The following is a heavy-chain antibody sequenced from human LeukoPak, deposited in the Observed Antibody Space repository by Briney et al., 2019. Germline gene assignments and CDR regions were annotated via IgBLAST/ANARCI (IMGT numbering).Heavy chain of an antibody. CDR3: VRMVMDFWSGYPAPNWFDP. V-gene: IGHV3-53*01. CDR2: IYSGGST. Sequence: GGSLRLSCAASGFTVSSNYMSWVRQAPGKGLEWVSVIYSGGSTYYADSVKGRFTISRDNSKNTLYLQMNSLRAEDTAVYYCVRMVMDFWSGYPAPNWFDPWGQGTLVTVSS. CDR1: GFTVSSNY. J-gene: IGHJ5*02. D-gene: IGHD3-3*01.